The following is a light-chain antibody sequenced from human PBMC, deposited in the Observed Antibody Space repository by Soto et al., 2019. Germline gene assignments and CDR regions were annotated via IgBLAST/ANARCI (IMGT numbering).Light chain of an antibody. CDR3: SAYTTSSTLG. CDR1: SADVGAFDY. J-gene: IGLJ3*02. CDR2: DVS. V-gene: IGLV2-14*03. Sequence: QSALTQPASVSGSPGQSITISCAGTSADVGAFDYVSWYQHHPGKVPNLMIYDVSDRPSGVSTRFSGSKSANMASLTISGLQADAEADYYCSAYTTSSTLGFGGGTKLTVL.